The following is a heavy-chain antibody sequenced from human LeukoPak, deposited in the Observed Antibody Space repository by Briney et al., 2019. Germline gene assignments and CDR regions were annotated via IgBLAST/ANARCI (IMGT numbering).Heavy chain of an antibody. Sequence: ASVKVSCKASGYTFTSYYMHWVRQAPGQGLEWMGIINPSGGSTSYAQKFQGRVTMTRNTSISTAYMELSSLRSEDTAVYYCARRAVVVPAAKRRYLYYGMDVWGQGTTVTVSS. D-gene: IGHD2-2*01. CDR1: GYTFTSYY. V-gene: IGHV1-46*01. J-gene: IGHJ6*02. CDR2: INPSGGST. CDR3: ARRAVVVPAAKRRYLYYGMDV.